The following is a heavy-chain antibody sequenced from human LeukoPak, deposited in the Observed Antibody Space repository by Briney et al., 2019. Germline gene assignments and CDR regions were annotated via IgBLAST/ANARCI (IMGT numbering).Heavy chain of an antibody. D-gene: IGHD3-10*01. CDR2: INPSGGST. V-gene: IGHV1-46*01. CDR3: ARDHGSAYYRAPRH. CDR1: GYIFTNYY. Sequence: ASVKVSCKASGYIFTNYYMHWVRQAPGQGLEWMGIINPSGGSTTYAQKFQGRVTMTRDTSTSTVYMEPSSLRSEDTAVYYCARDHGSAYYRAPRHWGQGTLVTVSS. J-gene: IGHJ4*02.